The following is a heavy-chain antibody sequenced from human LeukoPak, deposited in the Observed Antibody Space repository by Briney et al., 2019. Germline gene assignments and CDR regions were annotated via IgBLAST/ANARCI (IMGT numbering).Heavy chain of an antibody. J-gene: IGHJ5*02. V-gene: IGHV1-69*13. CDR2: IIPIFGTA. D-gene: IGHD3-10*01. CDR3: ARARLRGPKANRFDP. CDR1: GGTFSSYA. Sequence: RASVKVSCKASGGTFSSYAISWVRQAPGQGLEWMGRIIPIFGTANYAQKFQGRVTITADESTSTAYMELSSLRSEDTAVYYCARARLRGPKANRFDPWGQGTLVTVSS.